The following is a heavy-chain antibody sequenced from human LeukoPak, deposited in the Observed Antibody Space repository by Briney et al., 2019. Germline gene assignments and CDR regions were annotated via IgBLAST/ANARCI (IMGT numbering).Heavy chain of an antibody. J-gene: IGHJ4*02. CDR3: ASGYSYDFDY. CDR2: INHSGST. D-gene: IGHD5-18*01. V-gene: IGHV4-34*01. CDR1: GGSFSGYY. Sequence: PSETLSLTCAVYGGSFSGYYWSWIRQPPGKGLEWIGEINHSGSTNYNPSLKSRVAISVDTSKNQFSLTLSSVTAADTAVYYCASGYSYDFDYWGQGTLVTVSS.